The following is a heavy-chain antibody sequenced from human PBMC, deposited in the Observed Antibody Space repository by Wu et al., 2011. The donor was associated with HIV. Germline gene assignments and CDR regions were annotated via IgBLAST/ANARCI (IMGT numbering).Heavy chain of an antibody. V-gene: IGHV1-69*14. CDR1: RGTFSRYA. Sequence: QVQLVQSGAEVKKPGSSVKVSCKASRGTFSRYAINWVRQAPGQGLEWMGGIIPXFGTAKYVQKFQGRVTITADKSTSTAYMELSSLTSEDTAVYYCARDLGGDEDYWGQGTLVTVSS. CDR3: ARDLGGDEDY. D-gene: IGHD2-21*01. J-gene: IGHJ4*02. CDR2: IIPXFGTA.